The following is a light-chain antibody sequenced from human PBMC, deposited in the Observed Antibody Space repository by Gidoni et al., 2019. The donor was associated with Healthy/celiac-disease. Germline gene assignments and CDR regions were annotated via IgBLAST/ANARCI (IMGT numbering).Light chain of an antibody. CDR3: CSYAGSSTWV. J-gene: IGLJ3*02. CDR2: EGS. CDR1: SSDVGSYNL. V-gene: IGLV2-23*01. Sequence: GQSITISCTGTSSDVGSYNLVSWYQQHPGKAPKLMIYEGSKRPSGVSNRFTGSKSGNTASLTISGLQAEDEADYYCCSYAGSSTWVFGGGTKLTVL.